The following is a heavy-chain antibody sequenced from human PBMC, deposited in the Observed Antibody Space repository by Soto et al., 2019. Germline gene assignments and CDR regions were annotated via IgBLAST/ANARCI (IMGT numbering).Heavy chain of an antibody. D-gene: IGHD3-9*01. CDR2: IIPIFGTA. CDR1: GYTFTRSG. J-gene: IGHJ4*02. V-gene: IGHV1-69*13. Sequence: GASVKVSCKASGYTFTRSGISWVRQAPGQGLEWMGGIIPIFGTANYAQKFQGRVTITADESTSTAYMELSSLRSEDTAVYYCAALGRYFDWLLSDYWGQGTLVTVSS. CDR3: AALGRYFDWLLSDY.